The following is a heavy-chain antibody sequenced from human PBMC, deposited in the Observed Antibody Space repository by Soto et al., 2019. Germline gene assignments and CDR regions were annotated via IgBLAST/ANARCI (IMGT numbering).Heavy chain of an antibody. Sequence: SETLSLTCTVSGGSISSYYWSWIRQPPGKGLEWIGYIYYSGSTNYNPSLKSRVTISVDTSKNQFSLKLSSVTAADTAVYYCARRYSSAFDIWAKGQWSPPPQ. CDR2: IYYSGST. J-gene: IGHJ3*02. CDR1: GGSISSYY. CDR3: ARRYSSAFDI. D-gene: IGHD6-13*01. V-gene: IGHV4-59*08.